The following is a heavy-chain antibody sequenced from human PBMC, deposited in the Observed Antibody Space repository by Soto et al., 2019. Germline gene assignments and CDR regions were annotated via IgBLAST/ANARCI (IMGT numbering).Heavy chain of an antibody. J-gene: IGHJ5*02. Sequence: SETLSLTCTVSGGSISSSSYYWGWIRQPPGKGLEWIGSIYYSGSTYYNPSLKSRVTISVDTSKNQFSLKLSSVTAADTAVYYCARNEPHMVRGLIGGVTWFDLCGQGPLVTVSS. CDR1: GGSISSSSYY. CDR3: ARNEPHMVRGLIGGVTWFDL. CDR2: IYYSGST. V-gene: IGHV4-39*01. D-gene: IGHD3-10*01.